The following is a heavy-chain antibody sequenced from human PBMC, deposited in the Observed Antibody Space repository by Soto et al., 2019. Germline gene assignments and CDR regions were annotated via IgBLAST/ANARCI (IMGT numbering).Heavy chain of an antibody. CDR2: IWYDGSNK. CDR1: GFTFSSYG. D-gene: IGHD2-15*01. V-gene: IGHV3-33*01. CDR3: ARDTYCSGGYHLEY. J-gene: IGHJ4*02. Sequence: GGSLRLSCAASGFTFSSYGMHWVRQAPGKGLEWVAVIWYDGSNKYYADSVKGRFTISRDNSKNTLYLQMNSLRAEDTAVYYCARDTYCSGGYHLEYWGQGTLVTVSS.